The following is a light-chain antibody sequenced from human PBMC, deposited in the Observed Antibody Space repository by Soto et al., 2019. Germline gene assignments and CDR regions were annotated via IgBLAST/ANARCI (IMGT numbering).Light chain of an antibody. Sequence: EIVMTQSPATLSVSPGERATLSCRTSQSVSTNLAWYQQRPGQAPRLLIYAASVRANGIPARFSGSGSGTDFTLTIDRLEPEDFAVYYCQQCDTSHSIIFGQGTRLEI. V-gene: IGKV3D-15*01. CDR2: AAS. J-gene: IGKJ5*01. CDR3: QQCDTSHSII. CDR1: QSVSTN.